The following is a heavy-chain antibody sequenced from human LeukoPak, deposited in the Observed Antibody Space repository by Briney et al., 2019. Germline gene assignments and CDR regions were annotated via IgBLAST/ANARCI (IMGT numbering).Heavy chain of an antibody. V-gene: IGHV3-21*04. CDR2: ISSSSSYI. CDR1: GFTFSSYS. CDR3: AKSFGPVIAAAGTGAD. Sequence: GGSLRLSCAASGFTFSSYSMNWVRQAPGKGLEWVSSISSSSSYIYYADSVKGRFTISRDNSKNTLYLQMNSLRAEDTAVYYCAKSFGPVIAAAGTGADWGQGTLVTVSS. J-gene: IGHJ4*02. D-gene: IGHD6-13*01.